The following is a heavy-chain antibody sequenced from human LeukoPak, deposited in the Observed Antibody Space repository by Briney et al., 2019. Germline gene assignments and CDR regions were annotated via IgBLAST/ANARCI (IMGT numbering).Heavy chain of an antibody. CDR2: ISGSGGST. CDR1: GFTSSSYA. Sequence: PGGSLRLSCAASGFTSSSYAMSWVRQAPGKGLEWVSAISGSGGSTYYADSVKGRFTISRDNSKNTLYLQMNSLRAEDTAVYYCAADYYGSGSYYNRPIDYWGQGTLVTVSS. CDR3: AADYYGSGSYYNRPIDY. J-gene: IGHJ4*02. D-gene: IGHD3-10*01. V-gene: IGHV3-23*01.